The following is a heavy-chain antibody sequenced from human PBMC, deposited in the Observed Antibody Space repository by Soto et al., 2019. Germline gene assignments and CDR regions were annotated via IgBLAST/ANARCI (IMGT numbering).Heavy chain of an antibody. CDR3: AREVGSSSLGVDY. J-gene: IGHJ4*02. CDR2: VCDDGSNK. D-gene: IGHD6-13*01. V-gene: IGHV3-33*08. CDR1: GFIFGTYG. Sequence: GGSLRLSCAASGFIFGTYGMSWVRQAPGKGLEWVSVVCDDGSNKYYADSVKGRFTISRDNSKNTLYLQMNSLRAEDTAVYYCAREVGSSSLGVDYWGQGTLVTVSS.